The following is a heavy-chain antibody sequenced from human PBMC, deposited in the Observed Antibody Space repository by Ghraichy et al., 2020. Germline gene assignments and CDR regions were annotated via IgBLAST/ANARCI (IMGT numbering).Heavy chain of an antibody. V-gene: IGHV4-59*01. CDR1: GGSISSYY. D-gene: IGHD3-10*01. CDR2: IYYSGST. J-gene: IGHJ5*02. CDR3: ARVPPMVQGEDDWFDP. Sequence: SETLSLTCTVSGGSISSYYWSWIRQPPGKGLEWIGYIYYSGSTNYNPSLKSRVTISVDTSKNQFSLKLSSVTAADTAVYYCARVPPMVQGEDDWFDPWGQGTLVTVSS.